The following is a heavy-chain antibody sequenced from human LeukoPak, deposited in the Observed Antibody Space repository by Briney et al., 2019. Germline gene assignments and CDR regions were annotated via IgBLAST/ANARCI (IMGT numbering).Heavy chain of an antibody. CDR1: GGSVSGHY. J-gene: IGHJ4*02. D-gene: IGHD6-19*01. Sequence: PSETLSLTCAVSGGSVSGHYWDWIRQPPGKGLEWIGYIYASGSANYHPSLKSRVTISLDTSENHVSLRLTSETAEDTAVYYCAREAPGGSGWTYFDYWGQGSLVTVSS. V-gene: IGHV4-59*02. CDR3: AREAPGGSGWTYFDY. CDR2: IYASGSA.